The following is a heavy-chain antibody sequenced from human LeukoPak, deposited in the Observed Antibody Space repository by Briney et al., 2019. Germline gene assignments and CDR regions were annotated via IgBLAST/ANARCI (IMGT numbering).Heavy chain of an antibody. CDR2: INPSGGST. CDR3: ARVAYYDFWSGYYFAYYYGMDI. J-gene: IGHJ6*02. D-gene: IGHD3-3*01. CDR1: GYTFTSYY. V-gene: IGHV1-46*01. Sequence: EASVRVSCKASGYTFTSYYMHWVRQAPGQGLEWMGIINPSGGSTSYAQKFQGRVTMTRDTSTSTVYMELSSLRSEDTAVYYCARVAYYDFWSGYYFAYYYGMDIWGQGTTVTVSS.